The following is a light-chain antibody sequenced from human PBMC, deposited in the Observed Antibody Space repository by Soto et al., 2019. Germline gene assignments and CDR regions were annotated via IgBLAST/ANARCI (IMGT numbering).Light chain of an antibody. CDR1: QSISSY. J-gene: IGKJ5*01. CDR3: QQSYSTPIT. V-gene: IGKV1-39*01. CDR2: AAS. Sequence: DLEMTPSPSSRSASVGDRVSMNCRASQSISSYLNWYQQKPGKAPKLLIYAASSLQCGVPSRFSSSGSGTDFTLTISSLQPEDFATYYCQQSYSTPITYGQGTRLEIK.